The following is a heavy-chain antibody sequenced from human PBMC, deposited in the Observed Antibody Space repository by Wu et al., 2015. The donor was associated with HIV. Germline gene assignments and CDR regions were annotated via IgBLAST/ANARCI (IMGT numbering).Heavy chain of an antibody. CDR3: ARVLDILTGYPTYGMDV. Sequence: QVQLVQSGAEVKKPGSSVKVSCKASGGTFNTYAITWVRQAPGRGLEWMGWINPNSGGTNYAQKFQGRVTMTRDTSISTAYMELSRLRSDDTAVYYCARVLDILTGYPTYGMDVWGQGP. CDR2: INPNSGGT. D-gene: IGHD3-9*01. CDR1: GGTFNTYA. J-gene: IGHJ6*02. V-gene: IGHV1-2*02.